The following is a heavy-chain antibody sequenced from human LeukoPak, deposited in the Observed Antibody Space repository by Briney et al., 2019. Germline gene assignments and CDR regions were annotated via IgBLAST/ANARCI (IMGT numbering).Heavy chain of an antibody. CDR2: FYRSGST. D-gene: IGHD1-14*01. Sequence: SETLSLTCTVSGGSISSYYWSWIRHPAGKGLEWIWRFYRSGSTTYNPSLTSRVTISLDKSKNHFSLKLTSGTAADTAVYYCARGGAAGDAFDIWGQGTMVTVSS. CDR1: GGSISSYY. J-gene: IGHJ3*02. V-gene: IGHV4-4*07. CDR3: ARGGAAGDAFDI.